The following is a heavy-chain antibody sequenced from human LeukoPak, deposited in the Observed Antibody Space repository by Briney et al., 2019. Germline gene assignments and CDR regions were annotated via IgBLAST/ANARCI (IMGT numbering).Heavy chain of an antibody. Sequence: PGGSLRLSCSAAGFTFSTLPMHWVRQAPGKGLEYVSGSNSNGGSTYYADSVKGRFTISRDNSKNTLYLQMSSLRPEDTAVYYCVNQISGWIYWGQGTLVTVSS. D-gene: IGHD6-19*01. CDR2: SNSNGGST. J-gene: IGHJ4*02. CDR3: VNQISGWIY. CDR1: GFTFSTLP. V-gene: IGHV3-64D*06.